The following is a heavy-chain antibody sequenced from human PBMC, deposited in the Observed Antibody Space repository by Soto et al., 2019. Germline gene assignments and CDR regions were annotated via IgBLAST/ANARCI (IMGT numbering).Heavy chain of an antibody. V-gene: IGHV4-59*08. CDR3: ARHPTYYDILTGYNWFDP. CDR1: GGSISSYY. CDR2: IYYSGST. J-gene: IGHJ5*02. Sequence: SETLSLTCTVSGGSISSYYWSWIRQPPGKGLEWIGYIYYSGSTNYNPSLKSRVTISVDTSKNQFSLKLSSVTAADTAVYYCARHPTYYDILTGYNWFDPWGQGTLVTVSS. D-gene: IGHD3-9*01.